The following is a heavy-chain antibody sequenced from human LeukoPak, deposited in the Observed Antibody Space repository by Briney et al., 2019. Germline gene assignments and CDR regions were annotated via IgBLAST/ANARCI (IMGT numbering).Heavy chain of an antibody. Sequence: PSETLSLTCTVSGGSISSYYWSRVRQPPGKGLEWMGYIYYSRSTNYNPSLKSRVTISVDTSKNQCSLELSSVTAADTAVYYCARRLGYCSSTSCYPRDNWFDPWGQGTLVTVSS. D-gene: IGHD2-2*01. J-gene: IGHJ5*02. CDR3: ARRLGYCSSTSCYPRDNWFDP. V-gene: IGHV4-59*01. CDR2: IYYSRST. CDR1: GGSISSYY.